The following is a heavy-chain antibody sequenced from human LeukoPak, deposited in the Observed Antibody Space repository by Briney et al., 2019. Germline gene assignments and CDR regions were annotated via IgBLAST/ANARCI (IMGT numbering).Heavy chain of an antibody. V-gene: IGHV5-51*01. CDR3: ARVYYDILTGYYHPGFYFDY. CDR2: IYPDDSDT. J-gene: IGHJ4*02. D-gene: IGHD3-9*01. CDR1: GYSFTSYW. Sequence: GESLKISCKVSGYSFTSYWIGWVRQMPGKGLERMGIIYPDDSDTRYSPSFQGQVTISADKSISTAYLQWSSLKASDTAMYYCARVYYDILTGYYHPGFYFDYWGQGTLVTVSS.